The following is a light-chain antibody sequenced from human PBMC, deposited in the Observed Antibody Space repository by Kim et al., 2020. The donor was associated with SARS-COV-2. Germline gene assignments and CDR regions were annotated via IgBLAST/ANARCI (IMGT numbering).Light chain of an antibody. Sequence: QSALTQPASVSGSPGQSITISCTGTSSDVGAYNYVSWYQQHPGKAPKVMIYDVSKRPSGVSDRFSASKSGNTASLIISGLQAEDEADYYCSSYTSSTTWVFCGGTQLTVL. CDR3: SSYTSSTTWV. CDR1: SSDVGAYNY. CDR2: DVS. J-gene: IGLJ3*02. V-gene: IGLV2-14*01.